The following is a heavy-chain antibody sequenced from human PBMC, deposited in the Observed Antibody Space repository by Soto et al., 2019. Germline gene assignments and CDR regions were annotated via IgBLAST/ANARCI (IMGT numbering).Heavy chain of an antibody. CDR3: ARHIYSGDSSGSFGY. V-gene: IGHV4-39*01. CDR2: IFYSGNT. Sequence: QLQLQESGPGLVKPSETLSVTCTVSDDSIGRSNYFWGWIRQPPGKGLEWIGNIFYSGNTHYNPSLKSRVTISLDTSNHHSYLRVSSVTAADTAVYYCARHIYSGDSSGSFGYWGPGALVTVSS. J-gene: IGHJ4*02. D-gene: IGHD6-19*01. CDR1: DDSIGRSNYF.